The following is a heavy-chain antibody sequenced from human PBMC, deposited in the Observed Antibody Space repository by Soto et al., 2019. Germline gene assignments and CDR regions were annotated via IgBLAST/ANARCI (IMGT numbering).Heavy chain of an antibody. Sequence: EVQLVESGGGVVLPGGSLRLSCESSGFTFSSYSMNWVRQAPGKGLEWISYISGSSSTIYYADSVKGRFTISRDYDKNSMLLQRSSRRAEDAGMYYCARHSNRWYDAYYFDYWGQGTLVTVSS. CDR1: GFTFSSYS. CDR2: ISGSSSTI. J-gene: IGHJ4*02. D-gene: IGHD6-13*01. V-gene: IGHV3-48*01. CDR3: ARHSNRWYDAYYFDY.